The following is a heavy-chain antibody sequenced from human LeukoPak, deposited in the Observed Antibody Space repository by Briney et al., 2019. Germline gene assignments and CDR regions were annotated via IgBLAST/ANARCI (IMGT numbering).Heavy chain of an antibody. CDR2: ISPYNGNT. V-gene: IGHV1-18*01. CDR1: GYTFTNYG. D-gene: IGHD2-8*01. Sequence: ASVKVSCKATGYTFTNYGISWVRQAPGQGLEWLGWISPYNGNTNSAQKLQGRVTVTTDTSTSTAYMQMKSLRSDDTAVYHCSRTLLDCTKGVCYDYWGQGTLVTVSS. J-gene: IGHJ4*02. CDR3: SRTLLDCTKGVCYDY.